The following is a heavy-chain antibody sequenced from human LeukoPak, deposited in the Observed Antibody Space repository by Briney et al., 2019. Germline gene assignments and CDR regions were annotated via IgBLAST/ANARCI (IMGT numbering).Heavy chain of an antibody. D-gene: IGHD5-12*01. CDR2: INPNSGGT. Sequence: ASVKVSCKASGYTFTGYYMHWVRQAPGQGLEWMGWINPNSGGTDYAQEFQGRVTMARDTSISTAYMELSSLTSDDTAVYYCLRGRADGYSGYDFGDYWGQGTLVTVSS. J-gene: IGHJ4*02. CDR3: LRGRADGYSGYDFGDY. CDR1: GYTFTGYY. V-gene: IGHV1-2*02.